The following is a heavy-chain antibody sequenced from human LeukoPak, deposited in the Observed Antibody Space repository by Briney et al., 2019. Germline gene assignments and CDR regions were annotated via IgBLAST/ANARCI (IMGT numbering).Heavy chain of an antibody. J-gene: IGHJ4*02. V-gene: IGHV4-4*09. Sequence: SETLSLTCTVSGGSISSYYWSWIRQPPGKGLEWIGYIYTSGSTNYNPSLKSRVTISVDTSKNQFSLKLSSVTAADTAVYYCARVRSSGYADYWGQGTLVTVSS. CDR2: IYTSGST. CDR3: ARVRSSGYADY. CDR1: GGSISSYY. D-gene: IGHD3-22*01.